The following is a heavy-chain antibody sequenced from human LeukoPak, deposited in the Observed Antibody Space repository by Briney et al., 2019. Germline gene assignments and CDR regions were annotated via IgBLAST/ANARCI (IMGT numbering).Heavy chain of an antibody. Sequence: GGSLRLSCAASGFTFSSYGMHWVRQAPGKGLEWVALIRYDGSNKYYADSVKGRFTISRDNSKNTLYLQMNSLRAEDTAVYYCAHYGDYCRWGQGTLVTVSS. CDR3: AHYGDYCR. D-gene: IGHD4-17*01. CDR2: IRYDGSNK. V-gene: IGHV3-30*02. J-gene: IGHJ4*02. CDR1: GFTFSSYG.